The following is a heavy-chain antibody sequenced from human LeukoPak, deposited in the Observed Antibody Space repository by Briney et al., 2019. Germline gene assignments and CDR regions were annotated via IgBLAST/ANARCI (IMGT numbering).Heavy chain of an antibody. V-gene: IGHV3-48*03. D-gene: IGHD4-17*01. CDR2: ISSSGSSI. Sequence: PGGSLRLSCAASVFTFSNYEMDWVRQAPGKGLEGVSYISSSGSSIYYADSVKGRFTISRDNAKKSLYLQMNSLRAEDTAVYYCARVGYGDYGGDAFDIWGQGTMVTVSS. J-gene: IGHJ3*02. CDR3: ARVGYGDYGGDAFDI. CDR1: VFTFSNYE.